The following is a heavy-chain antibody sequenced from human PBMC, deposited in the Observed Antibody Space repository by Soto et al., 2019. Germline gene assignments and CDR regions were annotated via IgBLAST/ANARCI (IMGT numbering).Heavy chain of an antibody. CDR3: ARHNYGSGSTYFDY. J-gene: IGHJ4*02. Sequence: QVQLQESGPGLVKPSETLSLTCTVSGGSISSYYWSWIRQPPGKGLEWIGYIYYSGSTNYNPSLQSRVPISVDTSKTQFSLKLNSMTAADTAVYYCARHNYGSGSTYFDYWGQGTLVTVSS. CDR2: IYYSGST. V-gene: IGHV4-59*08. D-gene: IGHD3-10*01. CDR1: GGSISSYY.